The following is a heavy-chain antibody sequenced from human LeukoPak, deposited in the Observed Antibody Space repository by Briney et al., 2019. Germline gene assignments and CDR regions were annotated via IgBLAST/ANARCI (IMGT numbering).Heavy chain of an antibody. CDR1: EFTFSNYG. CDR2: IRYDESNE. Sequence: GGSLRLSCAASEFTFSNYGMHWVRQAPGKGLEWVAFIRYDESNEYYADSVKGRFTISRDNSKNTLYLQMNSLRAEDTAVYYCARGGRGLELRSHWFDPWGQGTLVTVSS. J-gene: IGHJ5*02. V-gene: IGHV3-30*02. CDR3: ARGGRGLELRSHWFDP. D-gene: IGHD1-7*01.